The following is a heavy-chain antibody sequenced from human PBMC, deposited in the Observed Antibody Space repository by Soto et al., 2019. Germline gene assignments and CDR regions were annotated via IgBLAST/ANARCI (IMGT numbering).Heavy chain of an antibody. Sequence: QVQLQESGPGLVKPSETLSLTCTVSGGSITNYYCSWFRQPPGKGLEWIGYIQYSGYSAYNLSLKRRVTMSMDTSKTQFSLMLESVTATDTAVYYCARHGFGSLHGLVDVGGQWTTVIVSS. V-gene: IGHV4-59*08. D-gene: IGHD3-10*01. CDR1: GGSITNYY. CDR2: IQYSGYS. CDR3: ARHGFGSLHGLVDV. J-gene: IGHJ6*02.